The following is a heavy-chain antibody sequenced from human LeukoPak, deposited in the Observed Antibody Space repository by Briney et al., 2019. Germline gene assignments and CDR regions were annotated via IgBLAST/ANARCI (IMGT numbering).Heavy chain of an antibody. D-gene: IGHD3-10*01. J-gene: IGHJ4*02. CDR1: GFTFSSYS. Sequence: PGGSLRLSCAASGFTFSSYSMNWVRQAPGKGLEWVSSISSSSSYIYYADSVKGRFTISRDNAKNSLYLQMNSLRAEDTAAYYCARDRAVGFDYWGQGTLVTVSS. CDR3: ARDRAVGFDY. V-gene: IGHV3-21*01. CDR2: ISSSSSYI.